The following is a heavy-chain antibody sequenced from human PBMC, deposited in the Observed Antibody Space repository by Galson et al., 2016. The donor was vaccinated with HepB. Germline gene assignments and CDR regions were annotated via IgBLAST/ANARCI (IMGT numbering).Heavy chain of an antibody. CDR1: GFTFSSYS. J-gene: IGHJ3*02. Sequence: SLRLSCAASGFTFSSYSMNWFRQAPGKGLEWVSYISSSSGTIYYADSVKGRFTISRDNAKNSLFLQMNSLSAEDTAVYYCARRGSDAFDIWGQGTMVTVSS. V-gene: IGHV3-48*01. CDR2: ISSSSGTI. CDR3: ARRGSDAFDI.